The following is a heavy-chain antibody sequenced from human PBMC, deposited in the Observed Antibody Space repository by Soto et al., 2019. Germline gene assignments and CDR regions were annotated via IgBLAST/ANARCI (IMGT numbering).Heavy chain of an antibody. J-gene: IGHJ4*02. CDR2: ISAYNGNT. V-gene: IGHV1-18*01. CDR3: ARDLVRRQWLAFDY. CDR1: GYTFTSYG. Sequence: ASLKVSCKASGYTFTSYGISWVRQAPGQGLEWMGWISAYNGNTNYAQKLQGRVTMTTDTSTSTAYMELRSLRSDDTAVYYCARDLVRRQWLAFDYWGQGTLVTVSS. D-gene: IGHD6-19*01.